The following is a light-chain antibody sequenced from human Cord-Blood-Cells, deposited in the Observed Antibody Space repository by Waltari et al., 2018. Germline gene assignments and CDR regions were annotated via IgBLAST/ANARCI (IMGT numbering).Light chain of an antibody. CDR3: QQYNNWSPLT. CDR2: GAS. V-gene: IGKV3-15*01. Sequence: EIVMTQSPATLSVSPGESAPLSCRASQSVSSNLACYQKKPGQAPRLLIYGASTRATGIPARFSGSWSGTEFTLTISSLQSEDCAVYCCQQYNNWSPLTFGGGTKVEIK. CDR1: QSVSSN. J-gene: IGKJ4*01.